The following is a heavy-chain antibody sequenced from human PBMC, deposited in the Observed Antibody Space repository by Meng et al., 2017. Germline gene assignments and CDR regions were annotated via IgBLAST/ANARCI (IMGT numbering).Heavy chain of an antibody. CDR2: INEPGSQK. J-gene: IGHJ4*02. D-gene: IGHD3-10*01. V-gene: IGHV3-7*01. CDR3: ARDSEKTYYYGSGSYSFFDY. CDR1: EFTFSRYW. Sequence: GGSLRLSCAASEFTFSRYWVTWVRQALGKGPEWVANINEPGSQKNYVDSVKGRFTISRDNARNSGYLQMNSLRAEDTAVYYCARDSEKTYYYGSGSYSFFDYWGQGTLVTVSS.